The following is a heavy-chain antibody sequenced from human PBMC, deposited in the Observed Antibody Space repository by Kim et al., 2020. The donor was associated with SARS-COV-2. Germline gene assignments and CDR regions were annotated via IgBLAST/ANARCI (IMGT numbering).Heavy chain of an antibody. V-gene: IGHV3-53*01. CDR2: IYSGGST. D-gene: IGHD3-22*01. Sequence: GGSLRLSCAASGFTVSSNYMSWVRQAPGKGLGWVSVIYSGGSTYYADSVKGRFTISRDNSKNTLYLQMNSLRAEDTAVYYCARDLRDSSGYSFGAFDIWGQGTMVTVSS. J-gene: IGHJ3*02. CDR1: GFTVSSNY. CDR3: ARDLRDSSGYSFGAFDI.